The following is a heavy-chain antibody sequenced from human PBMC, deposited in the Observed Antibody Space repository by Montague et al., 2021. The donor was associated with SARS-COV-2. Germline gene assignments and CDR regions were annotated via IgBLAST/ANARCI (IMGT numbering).Heavy chain of an antibody. J-gene: IGHJ4*02. V-gene: IGHV4-59*02. CDR2: VYYSRSS. CDR3: VRDPAPSGSGTFYDY. CDR1: GDSVSDDF. D-gene: IGHD1-26*01. Sequence: SETLSLTCTVSGDSVSDDFWTWIRQHPGKGLEWNGYVYYSRSSSNNPTLRGRVSIAVDTSKNQFSLRLSTVTAADTAIYYCVRDPAPSGSGTFYDYWGQGTLVAVSS.